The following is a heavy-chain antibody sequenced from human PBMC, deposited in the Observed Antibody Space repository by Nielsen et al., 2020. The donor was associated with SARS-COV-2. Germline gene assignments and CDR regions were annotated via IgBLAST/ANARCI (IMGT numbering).Heavy chain of an antibody. V-gene: IGHV3-11*03. CDR2: ISSTSGYT. CDR3: ARPYDSSGYYYYGMDV. J-gene: IGHJ6*02. Sequence: GESLKISCAASGFTFSDSYMNWIRQAPGRGLEWVSYISSTSGYTNYADSVKGRFTISRDNAKNSLYLQMNSLRAEDTAVYYCARPYDSSGYYYYGMDVWGQGTTVTVSS. D-gene: IGHD3-22*01. CDR1: GFTFSDSY.